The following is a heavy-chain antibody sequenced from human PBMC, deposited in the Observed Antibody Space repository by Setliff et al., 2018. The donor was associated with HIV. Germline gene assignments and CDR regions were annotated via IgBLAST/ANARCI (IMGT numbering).Heavy chain of an antibody. Sequence: SETLSLTCTVSGGSVTSYYWNWLRLPAGKGLEWIGYVYTSGKHNYNPSLESRAAIFLDTSKKQFSLSLTSVTAADTAVYYCARGEGGFLDFDLVLTTFDFWGQGTPVTVSS. CDR3: ARGEGGFLDFDLVLTTFDF. J-gene: IGHJ4*02. CDR1: GGSVTSYY. CDR2: VYTSGKH. D-gene: IGHD3-9*01. V-gene: IGHV4-4*08.